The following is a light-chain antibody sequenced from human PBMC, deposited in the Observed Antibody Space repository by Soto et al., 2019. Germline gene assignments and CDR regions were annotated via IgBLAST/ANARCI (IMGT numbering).Light chain of an antibody. V-gene: IGLV2-11*01. J-gene: IGLJ1*01. CDR3: CSYAGSYTFV. CDR2: DVN. CDR1: SSDVGSYNY. Sequence: QSALTQPRSVSGSPGQSVTISCTGTSSDVGSYNYVSWYQQHPDKAPKFMIYDVNKRPSGVPDRFSGSKSGNTASLTISGLQAEDEADYYCCSYAGSYTFVFGTGTKLTVL.